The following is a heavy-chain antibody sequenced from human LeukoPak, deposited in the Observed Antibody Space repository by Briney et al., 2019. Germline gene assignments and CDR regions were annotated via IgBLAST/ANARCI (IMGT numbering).Heavy chain of an antibody. Sequence: GGSLRLSCAASGFTFSSYGMHWVRQAPGKGLEWVAVISYDGSNKYYADSVKGRFTISRDNSKNTLYLQMNSLRAEDTAVYYCARGMDYYDSSGYYQDWFDPWGQGTLVTVSS. CDR1: GFTFSSYG. D-gene: IGHD3-22*01. CDR3: ARGMDYYDSSGYYQDWFDP. CDR2: ISYDGSNK. J-gene: IGHJ5*02. V-gene: IGHV3-30*03.